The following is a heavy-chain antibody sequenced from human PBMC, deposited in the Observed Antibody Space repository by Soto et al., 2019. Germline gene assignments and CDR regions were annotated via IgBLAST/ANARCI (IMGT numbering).Heavy chain of an antibody. Sequence: SLRLSCGASGFTFSAFDLHWVRQAPGKGLEWVAVTSTNDGIKIYADSVKGRFTISRDNSKSTLYLQMNSLRPEDTAVYFCAREPLLGAPPYFDCWGRGTLFTVPS. CDR2: TSTNDGIK. CDR1: GFTFSAFD. D-gene: IGHD3-10*01. CDR3: AREPLLGAPPYFDC. V-gene: IGHV3-30-3*01. J-gene: IGHJ4*02.